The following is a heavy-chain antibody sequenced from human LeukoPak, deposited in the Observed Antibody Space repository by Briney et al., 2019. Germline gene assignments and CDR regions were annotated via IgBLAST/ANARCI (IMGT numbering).Heavy chain of an antibody. CDR2: INPNSGGT. CDR3: AKTYYDILTGISLGMDV. J-gene: IGHJ6*02. Sequence: ASVKVSCKASGYTFTGYYMHWVRQAPGQGLEWMGWINPNSGGTNYARKFQGRVTMTRDTSISTAYMELSRLRSDDTAVYYCAKTYYDILTGISLGMDVWGQGTTVTVSS. CDR1: GYTFTGYY. D-gene: IGHD3-9*01. V-gene: IGHV1-2*02.